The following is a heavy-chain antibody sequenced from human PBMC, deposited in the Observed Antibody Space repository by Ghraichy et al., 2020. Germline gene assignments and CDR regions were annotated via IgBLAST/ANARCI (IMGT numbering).Heavy chain of an antibody. Sequence: ETLSLTCSVSGGSISTSSYYWGWVRQPPGKGLEWIGSIHQGGNTYYNPSLKSRVTISVDTSKNQFSLKLGSVTAADTAVYYCAKNFVHYGDTYGFLNYWGQGTLVTVSS. V-gene: IGHV4-39*07. D-gene: IGHD5-18*01. J-gene: IGHJ4*02. CDR3: AKNFVHYGDTYGFLNY. CDR2: IHQGGNT. CDR1: GGSISTSSYY.